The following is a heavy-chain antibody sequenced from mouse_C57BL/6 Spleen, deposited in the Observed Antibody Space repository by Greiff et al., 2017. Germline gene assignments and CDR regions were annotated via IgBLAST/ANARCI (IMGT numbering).Heavy chain of an antibody. CDR3: ATPLTTVVDYFDY. CDR2: IYPGSGNT. Sequence: QVQLQQSGAELVRPGASVKLSCKASGYTFTDYYINWVKQRPGQGLEWIARIYPGSGNTYYNEKFKGKATLTAEKSSSTAYMQLSSLTSEDSAVYFCATPLTTVVDYFDYWGQGTTLTVSS. CDR1: GYTFTDYY. V-gene: IGHV1-76*01. J-gene: IGHJ2*01. D-gene: IGHD1-1*01.